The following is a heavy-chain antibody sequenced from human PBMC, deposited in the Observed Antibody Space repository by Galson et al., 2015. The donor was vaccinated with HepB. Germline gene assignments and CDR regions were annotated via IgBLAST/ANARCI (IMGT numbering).Heavy chain of an antibody. D-gene: IGHD3-10*01. V-gene: IGHV2-5*02. CDR1: GFSLSTSGVG. J-gene: IGHJ2*01. CDR2: IYWDDGK. Sequence: PALVKPTQTLTLTCTFSGFSLSTSGVGVGWIRQPPGKALEWLTVIYWDDGKRYSPSLKSRLTITKDTSKNQVVLTMTNMDPVDTGTYYCAHIGRGNSGWYFALWGRGTLVTVSS. CDR3: AHIGRGNSGWYFAL.